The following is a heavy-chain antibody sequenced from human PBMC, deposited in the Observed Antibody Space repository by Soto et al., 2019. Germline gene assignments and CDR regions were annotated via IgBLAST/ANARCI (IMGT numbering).Heavy chain of an antibody. J-gene: IGHJ6*02. CDR3: ARDKSNYYYGMDV. Sequence: QVQLQESGPGLVKPSETLSLTCTVSGGSISSYYWSWIRQPPGKGLEWIGYIYYSGFTNYNPSRKSRIHISVDTSKNQFSLKLSSVTAADTAVDYCARDKSNYYYGMDVWGQGTTVTVSS. CDR2: IYYSGFT. CDR1: GGSISSYY. V-gene: IGHV4-59*01.